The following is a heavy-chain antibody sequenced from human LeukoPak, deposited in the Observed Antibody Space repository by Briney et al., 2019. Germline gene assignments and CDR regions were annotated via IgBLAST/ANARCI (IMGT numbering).Heavy chain of an antibody. Sequence: GGSLRLSCAASGFTFSFYSMNWVRQASGKGLEWVSYISISSSTIYYADSVKGRFTISRDNAKNSLYLQMNSLRAEDTAVYYCARGYCSSTSCYFSFDYWGQGNLVTVSS. CDR1: GFTFSFYS. CDR2: ISISSSTI. V-gene: IGHV3-48*04. D-gene: IGHD2-2*01. CDR3: ARGYCSSTSCYFSFDY. J-gene: IGHJ4*02.